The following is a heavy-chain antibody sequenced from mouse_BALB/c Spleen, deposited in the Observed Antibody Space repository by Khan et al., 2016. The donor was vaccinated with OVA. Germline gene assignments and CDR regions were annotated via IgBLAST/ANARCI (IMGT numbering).Heavy chain of an antibody. J-gene: IGHJ1*01. V-gene: IGHV9-3-1*01. D-gene: IGHD4-1*02. CDR1: GYTFTNYG. CDR2: INTYTGEP. Sequence: QIQLVQSGPELKKPGETVKISCKASGYTFTNYGMNWVKQAPGKGLKWMGWINTYTGEPTYADDFKGRSAFSLETSARTAYLQIKNLKNEDTATYFCARSNSYWYFDVWGAGTTVTVSS. CDR3: ARSNSYWYFDV.